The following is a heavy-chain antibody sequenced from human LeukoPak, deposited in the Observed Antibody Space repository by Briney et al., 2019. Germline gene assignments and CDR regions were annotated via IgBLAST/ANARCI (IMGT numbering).Heavy chain of an antibody. J-gene: IGHJ4*02. Sequence: SETLSLTCTVSGGSISSSSYYWGWIRQPPGTGLEWIGSIYYSGSTYYDPSLKSRVTISVDTSKNQFSLKLSSVTAADTAVYYCARELRGYSYDWYYFDYWGQGTLVTVSS. CDR1: GGSISSSSYY. V-gene: IGHV4-39*07. CDR3: ARELRGYSYDWYYFDY. D-gene: IGHD5-18*01. CDR2: IYYSGST.